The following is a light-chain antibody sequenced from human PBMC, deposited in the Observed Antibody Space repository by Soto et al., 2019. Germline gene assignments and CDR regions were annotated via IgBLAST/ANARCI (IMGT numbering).Light chain of an antibody. Sequence: EIVLTQSPLTLALSPGERTTLSCRASQSVATYLAWYQQSPGQAPRLLLYDASHSATGIPTRFSGSGSGTDLTITITSPEPEDFGVYLCQHRTVSPPICTFVPGTKVEIK. CDR2: DAS. V-gene: IGKV3-11*01. CDR3: QHRTVSPPICT. J-gene: IGKJ2*02. CDR1: QSVATY.